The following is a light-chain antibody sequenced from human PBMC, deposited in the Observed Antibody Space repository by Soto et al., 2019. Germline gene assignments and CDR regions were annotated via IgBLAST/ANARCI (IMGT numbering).Light chain of an antibody. Sequence: DIQMTQSPSSVSASVGDRVTMTCRASQDIRSWLGWYQQKPGKAPKVLIYAASSLQSGVPSRFSGSGSGTDFTLTISSLQPEDFATYYCQQAYSFPRTIGGGTRVEIK. CDR2: AAS. CDR3: QQAYSFPRT. J-gene: IGKJ4*01. V-gene: IGKV1-12*01. CDR1: QDIRSW.